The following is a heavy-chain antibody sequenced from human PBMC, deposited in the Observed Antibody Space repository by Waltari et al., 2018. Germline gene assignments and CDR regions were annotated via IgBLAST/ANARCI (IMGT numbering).Heavy chain of an antibody. Sequence: QVQLQESGPGLVKPSETLSLTCTVSGGSISSHYWSWIRQPPGKGLEWIGYIYYSGSTNDNPSLKSRVTISVDTSKNQFSLKLSSVTAADTAVYYCAREEEGRDGYNRGAFEIWGQGTMVTVSS. CDR1: GGSISSHY. V-gene: IGHV4-59*11. CDR3: AREEEGRDGYNRGAFEI. J-gene: IGHJ3*02. CDR2: IYYSGST. D-gene: IGHD5-12*01.